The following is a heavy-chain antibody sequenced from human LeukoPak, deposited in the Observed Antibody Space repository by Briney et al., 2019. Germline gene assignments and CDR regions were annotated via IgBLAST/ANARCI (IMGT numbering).Heavy chain of an antibody. CDR3: ARVDRYHYYLNV. Sequence: ASVKVSCKASGGTFSSYSITWVRQAPGQGLEWMGGIMPLFNTANYAQQFQGRVTITTDESTSTAYKELSSLRFEDTAMYYCARVDRYHYYLNVWGKGTTVTVSS. J-gene: IGHJ6*03. CDR1: GGTFSSYS. CDR2: IMPLFNTA. V-gene: IGHV1-69*05.